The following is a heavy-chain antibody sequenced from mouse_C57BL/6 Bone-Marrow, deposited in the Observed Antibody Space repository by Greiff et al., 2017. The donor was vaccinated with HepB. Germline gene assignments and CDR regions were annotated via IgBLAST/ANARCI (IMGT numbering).Heavy chain of an antibody. Sequence: QVQLQQPGAELVKPGASVKLSCKASGYTFTSYWMHWVKQRPGQGLEWIGMIHPNSGSTNYNEKFKSKATLTVDKSSSTAYMQLSSLTSEDSAVYYCARSPYYDYDGAMDYWGQGTSVTVSS. CDR2: IHPNSGST. V-gene: IGHV1-64*01. D-gene: IGHD2-4*01. CDR3: ARSPYYDYDGAMDY. CDR1: GYTFTSYW. J-gene: IGHJ4*01.